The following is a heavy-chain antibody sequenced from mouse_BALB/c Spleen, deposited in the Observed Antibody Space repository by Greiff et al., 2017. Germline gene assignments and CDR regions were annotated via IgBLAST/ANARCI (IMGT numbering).Heavy chain of an antibody. CDR2: IHPNSGNT. J-gene: IGHJ4*01. D-gene: IGHD2-14*01. CDR1: GYTFTSSW. V-gene: IGHV1S130*01. Sequence: QVQLQQSGSVLVRPGASVKLSCKASGYTFTSSWMHWAKQRPGQGLEWIGEIHPNSGNTNYNEKFKGKATLTVDTSSSTAYVDLSSLTSEDSAVYYCARGYRYYAMDYWGQGTSVTVSS. CDR3: ARGYRYYAMDY.